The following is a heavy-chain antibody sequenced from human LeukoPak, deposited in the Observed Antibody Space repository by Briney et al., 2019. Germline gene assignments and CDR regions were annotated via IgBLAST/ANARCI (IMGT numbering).Heavy chain of an antibody. J-gene: IGHJ3*02. D-gene: IGHD3-16*01. CDR3: AKQLSMITFGVVRRIDAFDI. V-gene: IGHV3-23*01. CDR2: ISGSGGST. CDR1: GFTFSSYA. Sequence: GGSLRPSSAASGFTFSSYAMSWVRQAPGKGLGRVSAISGSGGSTYYAHSVKGRFTISRDNSKNTLYLQMNSLRAEDTAVYYCAKQLSMITFGVVRRIDAFDIWGQGTMVTVSS.